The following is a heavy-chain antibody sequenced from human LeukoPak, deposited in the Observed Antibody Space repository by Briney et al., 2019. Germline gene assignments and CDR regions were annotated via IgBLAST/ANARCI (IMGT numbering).Heavy chain of an antibody. CDR3: ARGRLWFGEIEAFDF. CDR2: LYYNGIP. Sequence: AETLSLTCNVSGVSISSNTYYGGWIRQPPGQGLEWIGNLYYNGIPSYNPSLKSRVTISIDTSKNQFSLKLNSVTAADTAIYYCARGRLWFGEIEAFDFWGQGTMVTVSS. CDR1: GVSISSNTYY. J-gene: IGHJ3*01. D-gene: IGHD3-10*01. V-gene: IGHV4-39*07.